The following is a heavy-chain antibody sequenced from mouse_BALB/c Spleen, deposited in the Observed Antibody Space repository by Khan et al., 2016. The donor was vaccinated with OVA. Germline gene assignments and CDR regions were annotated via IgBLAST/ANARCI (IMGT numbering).Heavy chain of an antibody. V-gene: IGHV9-3-1*01. CDR3: ARRGVYRLGLSYYGMDY. D-gene: IGHD2-14*01. J-gene: IGHJ4*01. Sequence: QIQLVQSGPDLKKPGETVKISCKASGYIFTNYGMNWVKQAPGKGLKWMGWINTYTGEPTYTDDFKGRFAFSLETSGSSAYLQINNLKKEDTATYFCARRGVYRLGLSYYGMDYWGQGSSVTVSS. CDR2: INTYTGEP. CDR1: GYIFTNYG.